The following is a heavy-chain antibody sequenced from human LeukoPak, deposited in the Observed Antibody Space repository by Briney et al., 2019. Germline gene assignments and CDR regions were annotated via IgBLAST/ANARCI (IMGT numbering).Heavy chain of an antibody. CDR1: GGSISSGSYY. CDR3: AREGRDNWNDEDAFDI. J-gene: IGHJ3*02. D-gene: IGHD1-20*01. CDR2: IYTSGST. V-gene: IGHV4-61*02. Sequence: SETLSLTCTVSGGSISSGSYYWSWIRQPAGKGLEWIGRIYTSGSTNYNPSLKSRVTISVDTSKNQFSLKLSSVTAADTAVYYCAREGRDNWNDEDAFDIWGQGTMVTVSS.